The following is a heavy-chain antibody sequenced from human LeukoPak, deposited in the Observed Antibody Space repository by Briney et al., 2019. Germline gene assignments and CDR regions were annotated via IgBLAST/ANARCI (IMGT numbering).Heavy chain of an antibody. CDR3: ARVGRIQLWASFDY. Sequence: PSETLSLTCTVSGVSISGYYWSWIRQPPGKGLEWIGYIYYSGSTNYNPSLKSRVTISVDTSKNQFSLKLSSVTAADTAVYYCARVGRIQLWASFDYWGQGTLVTVSS. J-gene: IGHJ4*02. D-gene: IGHD5-18*01. CDR2: IYYSGST. CDR1: GVSISGYY. V-gene: IGHV4-59*01.